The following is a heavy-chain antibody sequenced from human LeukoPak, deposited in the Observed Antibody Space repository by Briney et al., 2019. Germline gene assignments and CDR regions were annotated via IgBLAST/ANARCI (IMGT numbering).Heavy chain of an antibody. CDR2: IIPIFDTA. J-gene: IGHJ5*02. CDR3: AAAPPYRGFDWGES. V-gene: IGHV1-69*06. Sequence: ASVKVSCKASGGTFKNYAITWVRQAPGQGLEWMGGIIPIFDTANYAQKFQGRVTITADKSTSTAYMELSSLRSEDTAVYHCAAAPPYRGFDWGESWGQGTLVTVSP. CDR1: GGTFKNYA. D-gene: IGHD5-12*01.